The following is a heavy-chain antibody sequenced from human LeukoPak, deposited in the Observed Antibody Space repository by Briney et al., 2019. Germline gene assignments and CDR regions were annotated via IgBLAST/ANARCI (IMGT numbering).Heavy chain of an antibody. CDR3: ARGTRYFDWLSTYFDY. Sequence: SETLSLTCTVSGGSISSYYWSWIRQPPGKGLEWIGYIYYSGSTNYNPSLKSRVTISVDTSKNQFSLELSSVTAADTAVYYCARGTRYFDWLSTYFDYWGQGTLVTVSS. D-gene: IGHD3-9*01. CDR2: IYYSGST. V-gene: IGHV4-59*12. CDR1: GGSISSYY. J-gene: IGHJ4*02.